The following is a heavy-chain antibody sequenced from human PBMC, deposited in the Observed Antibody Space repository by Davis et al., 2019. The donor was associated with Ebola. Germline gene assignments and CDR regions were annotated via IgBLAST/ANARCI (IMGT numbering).Heavy chain of an antibody. CDR1: GFTFRQYA. CDR3: TKPLRGWSTTSCHLDWYFDL. V-gene: IGHV3-23*01. D-gene: IGHD2-2*01. Sequence: GESLKISCAASGFTFRQYAMSWVRQAPGKGLEWVSTISSGAIRTYYADSVEGRFTISRDNSRSTMALQMNSLRAEDTAVYYCTKPLRGWSTTSCHLDWYFDLWGRGTLVTVSS. J-gene: IGHJ2*01. CDR2: ISSGAIRT.